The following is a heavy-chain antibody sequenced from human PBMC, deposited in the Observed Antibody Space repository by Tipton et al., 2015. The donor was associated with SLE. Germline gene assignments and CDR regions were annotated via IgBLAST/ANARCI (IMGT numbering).Heavy chain of an antibody. CDR2: VSYSGTT. J-gene: IGHJ4*02. CDR1: GGSISNYY. Sequence: TLSLTCSVSGGSISNYYWSWIRQPPGKGLEWIGYVSYSGTTNYNLSLKSRVSISVDTSKNQVSLKLNSVTAADTATYYCASGALRTALTFWGQGTLVAVSS. D-gene: IGHD5-18*01. V-gene: IGHV4-59*08. CDR3: ASGALRTALTF.